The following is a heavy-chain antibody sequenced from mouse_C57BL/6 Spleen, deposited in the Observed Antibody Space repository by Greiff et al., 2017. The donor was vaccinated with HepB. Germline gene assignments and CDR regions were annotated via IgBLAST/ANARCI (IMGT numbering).Heavy chain of an antibody. CDR3: ATYYSNYEFAY. Sequence: QVQLQQPGAELVRPGSSVKLSCKASGYTFTSYWMHWVKQRPIQGLEWIGNIDPSDSETHYNQKFKYKATLTVDKSSSTASMQLSSLTSADSAVYYCATYYSNYEFAYWGQGTLVTVSA. J-gene: IGHJ3*01. CDR2: IDPSDSET. CDR1: GYTFTSYW. V-gene: IGHV1-52*01. D-gene: IGHD2-5*01.